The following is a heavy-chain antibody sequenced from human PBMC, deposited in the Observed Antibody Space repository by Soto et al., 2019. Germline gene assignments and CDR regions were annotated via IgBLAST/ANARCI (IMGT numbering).Heavy chain of an antibody. CDR2: IWYDGCNK. J-gene: IGHJ5*02. CDR1: GFTFSSYG. D-gene: IGHD2-2*01. V-gene: IGHV3-33*01. CDR3: AREIGEYQLLPYNWFDP. Sequence: LRLSCAASGFTFSSYGMHWVRQAPGKGLEWVAVIWYDGCNKYYADSVKGRFTISRDNSKNTLYLQMNSLRAEDTAVYYCAREIGEYQLLPYNWFDPWGQGTLVTVSS.